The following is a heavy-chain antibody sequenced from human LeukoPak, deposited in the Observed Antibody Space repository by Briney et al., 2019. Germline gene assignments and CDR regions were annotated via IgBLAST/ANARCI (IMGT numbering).Heavy chain of an antibody. CDR2: ISSSSSYI. Sequence: PGGSLRLSCAASGFTFSSYSMNWVRQAPGKGLEWVSSISSSSSYIYYADSVKGRFTISRDNAKKSLYLQMNSLRAEDTAVYYCARAPTRKPFDIWGQGTMVTVSS. J-gene: IGHJ3*02. D-gene: IGHD1-14*01. CDR1: GFTFSSYS. V-gene: IGHV3-21*01. CDR3: ARAPTRKPFDI.